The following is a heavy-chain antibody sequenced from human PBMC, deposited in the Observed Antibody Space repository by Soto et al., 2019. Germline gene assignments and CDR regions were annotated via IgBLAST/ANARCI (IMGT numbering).Heavy chain of an antibody. Sequence: SVKVSCKASGGTFSSYAISWVRQAPGQRLEWMGWIISSFGTTNYAQNFQGRVTITADASTSTAYMELSSLRSEDTAVYYCTRDPGRSWFDPWGQGTLVTVSS. V-gene: IGHV1-69*13. CDR3: TRDPGRSWFDP. CDR1: GGTFSSYA. D-gene: IGHD3-10*01. CDR2: IISSFGTT. J-gene: IGHJ5*02.